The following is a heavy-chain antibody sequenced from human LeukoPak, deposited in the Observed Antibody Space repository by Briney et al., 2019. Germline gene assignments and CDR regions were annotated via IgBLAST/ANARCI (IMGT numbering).Heavy chain of an antibody. CDR1: DFTVSSNY. CDR3: ALHDYGGKNSFDY. CDR2: IYSGGTT. V-gene: IGHV3-53*01. D-gene: IGHD4-23*01. Sequence: GGSLRLSCAASDFTVSSNYISWVRQAPGKGLDWVSVIYSGGTTYYADSVKGRFTISSDNSKNTVNLQMSSLRAEDTAVYYCALHDYGGKNSFDYWGQGTLVTVSS. J-gene: IGHJ4*02.